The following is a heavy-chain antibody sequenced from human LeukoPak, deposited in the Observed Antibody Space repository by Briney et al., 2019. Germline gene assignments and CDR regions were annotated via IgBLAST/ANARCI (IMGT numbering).Heavy chain of an antibody. V-gene: IGHV3-9*01. J-gene: IGHJ6*02. Sequence: PGRSLRLSCAASGFTFDDYAMHWVRQAPGKGLEWVSGISWNSGSIGYADSVKGRFTISRDNAKNSLYLQMNSLRAEDTALYYCAKDMEDIVEVPGSYGMDVWGQGTTVTVSS. D-gene: IGHD2-2*01. CDR3: AKDMEDIVEVPGSYGMDV. CDR2: ISWNSGSI. CDR1: GFTFDDYA.